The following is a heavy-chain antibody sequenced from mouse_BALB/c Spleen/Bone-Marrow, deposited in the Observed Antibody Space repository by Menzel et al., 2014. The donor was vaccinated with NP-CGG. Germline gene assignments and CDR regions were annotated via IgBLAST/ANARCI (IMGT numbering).Heavy chain of an antibody. CDR1: GFAFSSYA. CDR3: VRAYGSSYAMDY. J-gene: IGHJ4*01. V-gene: IGHV5-9-4*01. D-gene: IGHD1-1*01. Sequence: EVMLVESGGGLVKPGGSLKLSCAASGFAFSSYAMSWVRQSPEKRLEWVAEISSGGNYTYCPDTVTGRFTISRDNAKNILYLEMSSLRSDDTAMYYCVRAYGSSYAMDYWGQGTSVTVSS. CDR2: ISSGGNYT.